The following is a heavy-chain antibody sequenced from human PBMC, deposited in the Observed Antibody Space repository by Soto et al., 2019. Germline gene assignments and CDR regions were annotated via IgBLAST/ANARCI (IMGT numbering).Heavy chain of an antibody. CDR1: GFSFSTYA. CDR3: ARDGGGFGELLLNSYDAFDL. D-gene: IGHD3-10*01. CDR2: ISYDGSNA. Sequence: QEQLVESGGGVVQPGTSLRLSCTASGFSFSTYAMYWVRQAPGKGLERVAIISYDGSNAQYADSVKGRFTVARDNSKNTLYLQMHSLTAEDTAVYYCARDGGGFGELLLNSYDAFDLWGQGKLVTVSS. V-gene: IGHV3-30*04. J-gene: IGHJ3*01.